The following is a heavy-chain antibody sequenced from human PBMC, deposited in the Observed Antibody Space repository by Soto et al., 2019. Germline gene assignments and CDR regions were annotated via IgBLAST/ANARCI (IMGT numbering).Heavy chain of an antibody. Sequence: QVQLVQSGAEVKKPGSSVKVSCRASGGTFNNYVINWVRQAPGQGLEWMAGIIPIFGPPNYAQKFQGRVTITADKSTSTAYMELNSLRSEDTAVYYCAGRCDGTNCLAHFDYWGQGTLVTVSS. J-gene: IGHJ4*02. CDR1: GGTFNNYV. D-gene: IGHD2-2*01. CDR2: IIPIFGPP. CDR3: AGRCDGTNCLAHFDY. V-gene: IGHV1-69*06.